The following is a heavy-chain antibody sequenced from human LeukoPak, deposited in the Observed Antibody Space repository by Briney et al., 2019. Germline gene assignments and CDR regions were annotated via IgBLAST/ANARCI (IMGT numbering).Heavy chain of an antibody. CDR2: IRSKTEGETK. D-gene: IGHD1-1*01. J-gene: IGHJ4*02. Sequence: GGSLKLSCAVSRITFRNAWMSWVRQAPGKGLEWVARIRSKTEGETKEYAASVKGRFTISRDDSRSRLYLQMNSLKTEDTAVYYCATGVVTGTSRWGQGTLVTVSS. CDR1: RITFRNAW. CDR3: ATGVVTGTSR. V-gene: IGHV3-15*01.